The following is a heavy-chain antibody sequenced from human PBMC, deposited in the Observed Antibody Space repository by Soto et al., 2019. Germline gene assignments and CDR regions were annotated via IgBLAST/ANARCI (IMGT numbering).Heavy chain of an antibody. D-gene: IGHD3-22*01. Sequence: GGSLRLSCAASGFTFSNSTMNWVRQAPGKGLEWVACITSSGSFIYYADSMKGRFTISRDDAKKSLYLQMNSLRAEDTAVYYCARVPAASDRTAFYYVSRFFYFDYWGRGTQVTVS. CDR1: GFTFSNST. CDR2: ITSSGSFI. V-gene: IGHV3-21*01. J-gene: IGHJ4*02. CDR3: ARVPAASDRTAFYYVSRFFYFDY.